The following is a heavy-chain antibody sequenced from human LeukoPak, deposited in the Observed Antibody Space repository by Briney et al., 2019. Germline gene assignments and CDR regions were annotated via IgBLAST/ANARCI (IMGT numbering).Heavy chain of an antibody. CDR1: GGSISSYY. Sequence: SGTLSLTCTVSGGSISSYYWSWIRQPPGKGLEWIGYIYYSGGTNYNPSLKSRVTISVDTSKKQFSLRLSSVTAADTAVYYCARRGGDSSGNFDYWGQGTLVTVSS. CDR2: IYYSGGT. D-gene: IGHD3-22*01. CDR3: ARRGGDSSGNFDY. V-gene: IGHV4-59*08. J-gene: IGHJ4*02.